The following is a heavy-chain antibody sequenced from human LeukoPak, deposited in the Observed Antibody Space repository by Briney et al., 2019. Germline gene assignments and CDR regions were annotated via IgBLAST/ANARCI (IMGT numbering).Heavy chain of an antibody. D-gene: IGHD6-19*01. Sequence: GRSLRLSCAASGFTFSSYAMHWVRQAPGKGLEWVAVISYDGSNKYYADSVKGRFTISRDNSKNTLYMQMNRLRAEDTDVYNCAREGKTIAVAGTGAFDIWGQGTMVTVSS. J-gene: IGHJ3*02. V-gene: IGHV3-30-3*01. CDR1: GFTFSSYA. CDR3: AREGKTIAVAGTGAFDI. CDR2: ISYDGSNK.